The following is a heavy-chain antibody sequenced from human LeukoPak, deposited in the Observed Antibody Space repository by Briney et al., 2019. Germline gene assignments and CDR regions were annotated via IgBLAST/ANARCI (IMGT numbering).Heavy chain of an antibody. J-gene: IGHJ6*03. CDR2: IYYSGST. Sequence: SETLSLTCTVSGGSISSYYWSWIRQPPGKGVEWIGYIYYSGSTNYNPSLKSRVTISVDTSKNQFSLKLSSVTAADTAVYYCASTGRYFDPGYYYYMDVWAKGTTVTVSS. V-gene: IGHV4-59*08. D-gene: IGHD3-9*01. CDR3: ASTGRYFDPGYYYYMDV. CDR1: GGSISSYY.